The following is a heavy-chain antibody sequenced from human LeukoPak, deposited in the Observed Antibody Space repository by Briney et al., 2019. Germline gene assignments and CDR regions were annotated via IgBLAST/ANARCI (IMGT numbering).Heavy chain of an antibody. CDR1: GGAFSSYA. V-gene: IGHV1-69*13. CDR2: IIPIFGTA. D-gene: IGHD3-22*01. J-gene: IGHJ4*02. Sequence: SVKVSCKASGGAFSSYAISWVRQAPGQGLEWMGGIIPIFGTANYAQKFQGRVTITADESTSTAYMELSSLRSEDTAVYYCARGGWGDSSGYYYCFEYWGQGTLVTVSS. CDR3: ARGGWGDSSGYYYCFEY.